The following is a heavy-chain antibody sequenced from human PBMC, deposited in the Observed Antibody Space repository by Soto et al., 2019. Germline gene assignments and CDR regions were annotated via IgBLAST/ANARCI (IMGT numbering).Heavy chain of an antibody. CDR1: GFTFSTCT. CDR2: ISPSTSHI. CDR3: SGCSGGACHQNYGMNV. D-gene: IGHD2-15*01. Sequence: EVHLVESGGGLVKPGGSLRLSCAVSGFTFSTCTMNWVRQAPGKGLEWVSSISPSTSHIYYADSVKGRFTISRDNAKNSWFLQMNSLRGEDTAVYYCSGCSGGACHQNYGMNVWGQGTTVTVSS. J-gene: IGHJ6*01. V-gene: IGHV3-21*01.